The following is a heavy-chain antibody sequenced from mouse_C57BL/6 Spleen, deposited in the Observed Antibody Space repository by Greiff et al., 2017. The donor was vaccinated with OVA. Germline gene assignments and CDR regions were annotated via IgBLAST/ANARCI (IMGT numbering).Heavy chain of an antibody. V-gene: IGHV1-52*01. D-gene: IGHD1-1*01. CDR1: GYTFTSYW. J-gene: IGHJ1*03. CDR2: IDPSDSET. CDR3: ARWGTTVVYWYFDV. Sequence: QVHVKQPGAELVRPGSSVKLSCKASGYTFTSYWMHWVKQRPIQGLEWIGNIDPSDSETHYNQKFKDKATLTVDKSSSTAYMQLSSLTSEDSAVYYCARWGTTVVYWYFDVWGTGTTVTVSA.